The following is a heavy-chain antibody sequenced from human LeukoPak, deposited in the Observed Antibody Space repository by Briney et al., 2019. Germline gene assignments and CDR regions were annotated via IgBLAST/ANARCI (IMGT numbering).Heavy chain of an antibody. D-gene: IGHD3-10*01. CDR2: IIPILGTA. J-gene: IGHJ4*02. CDR3: ARGSGLLLWFGDEWNY. CDR1: GFTFTSYG. V-gene: IGHV1-69*05. Sequence: GASVKVSCKTSGFTFTSYGIAWVRQAPGQGLEWMGGIIPILGTANYAQKFQGRVTITTDESTSTAYMELSSLRSEDTAVYYCARGSGLLLWFGDEWNYWGQGTLVTVSS.